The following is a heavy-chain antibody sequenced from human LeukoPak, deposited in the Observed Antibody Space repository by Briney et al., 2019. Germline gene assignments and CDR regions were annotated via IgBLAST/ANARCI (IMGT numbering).Heavy chain of an antibody. CDR2: IRYDGSNK. CDR3: AREEVVDKDAFDI. J-gene: IGHJ3*02. V-gene: IGHV3-33*01. D-gene: IGHD2-15*01. CDR1: GFTFSSYG. Sequence: GRSLRLSCAASGFTFSSYGMHWVRQAPGKGLEWVAVIRYDGSNKYYADSVKGRFTISRDNSKNTLYLQMNSLRAEDTAVYYCAREEVVDKDAFDIWGQGAMVTVSS.